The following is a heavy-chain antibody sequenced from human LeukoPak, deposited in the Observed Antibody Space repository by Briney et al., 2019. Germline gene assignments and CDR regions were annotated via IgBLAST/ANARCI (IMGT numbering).Heavy chain of an antibody. CDR3: ARSGYYIYYFDY. V-gene: IGHV3-53*01. CDR2: IYSGGST. Sequence: GGSLRLSCAASGFTVSSNYMSWVRQAPGKGLEWVSVIYSGGSTYYADSVKGRFTISRDNSKNTLYLQMNSLRGEDTAVYYCARSGYYIYYFDYWGQGTLVTVSS. CDR1: GFTVSSNY. J-gene: IGHJ4*02. D-gene: IGHD3-22*01.